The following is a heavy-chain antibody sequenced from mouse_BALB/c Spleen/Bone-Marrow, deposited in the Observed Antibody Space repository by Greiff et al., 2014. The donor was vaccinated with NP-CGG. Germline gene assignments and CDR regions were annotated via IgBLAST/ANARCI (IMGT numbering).Heavy chain of an antibody. CDR2: IDPANGNT. D-gene: IGHD1-2*01. Sequence: VQLKDSGAELVKPGASVKLSCTASGFNIKDTYMHWVKQRPEQGLEWIGRIDPANGNTKYDPKFQGKATITADTSSNTAYLQLSSLKSEDTAVYYCARYYCGYYFDYWGQGTTLTVSS. CDR3: ARYYCGYYFDY. J-gene: IGHJ2*01. V-gene: IGHV14-3*02. CDR1: GFNIKDTY.